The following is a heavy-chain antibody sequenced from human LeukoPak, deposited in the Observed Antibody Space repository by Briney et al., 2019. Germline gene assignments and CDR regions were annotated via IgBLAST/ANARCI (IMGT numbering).Heavy chain of an antibody. V-gene: IGHV3-48*03. Sequence: GGSLRLSCAASGFTFSSYEMNWVRQAPGKGLKWVSYISSSGSTIYYADSVKGRFTISRDNAKNSLYLQTNSLRAEDTAVYYCARDNYDSSGYYRRDAFDIWGQGTMVTVSS. J-gene: IGHJ3*02. CDR3: ARDNYDSSGYYRRDAFDI. CDR2: ISSSGSTI. CDR1: GFTFSSYE. D-gene: IGHD3-22*01.